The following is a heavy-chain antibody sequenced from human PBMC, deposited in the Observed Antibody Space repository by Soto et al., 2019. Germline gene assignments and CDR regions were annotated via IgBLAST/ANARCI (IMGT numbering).Heavy chain of an antibody. J-gene: IGHJ6*03. CDR3: ARGHSYYGEHYYYYYYMDV. CDR2: INHSGST. V-gene: IGHV4-34*01. CDR1: GGSFSGYY. Sequence: PSETLSLTCAVYGGSFSGYYWSWIRQPPGKGLEWIGEINHSGSTNYNPSLKSRVTISVDTSKNQFSLKLSSVTAADTAVYYCARGHSYYGEHYYYYYYMDVWGKGTTVTVSS. D-gene: IGHD4-17*01.